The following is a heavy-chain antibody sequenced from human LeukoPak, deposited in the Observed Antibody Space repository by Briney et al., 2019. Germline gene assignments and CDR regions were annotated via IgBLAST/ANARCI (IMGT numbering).Heavy chain of an antibody. Sequence: GGSLRLSCAASGFTVSSNYMSWVRQAPGKGLEWVSVIYSGGSTYYADSVKGRFTISRDNSKNTLYLQMNSLRAEDTAVYYCGSSWLSPYYFDYWGQGTLVTVSS. J-gene: IGHJ4*02. CDR1: GFTVSSNY. D-gene: IGHD6-13*01. V-gene: IGHV3-53*01. CDR2: IYSGGST. CDR3: GSSWLSPYYFDY.